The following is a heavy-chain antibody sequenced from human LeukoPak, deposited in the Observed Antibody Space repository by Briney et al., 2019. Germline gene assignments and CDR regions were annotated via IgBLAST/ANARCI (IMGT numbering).Heavy chain of an antibody. CDR2: INGRGDNT. Sequence: GGSLRLSCAAFGVIISSYAMSWVRQAPGKGLEWVSAINGRGDNTYYADFVKGRFTISRDNSKSTVYLQMNSLRTEDTAVYYCAKDRVSPGFNWFDPWGQGIRVTVSS. J-gene: IGHJ5*02. V-gene: IGHV3-23*01. CDR1: GVIISSYA. CDR3: AKDRVSPGFNWFDP. D-gene: IGHD2/OR15-2a*01.